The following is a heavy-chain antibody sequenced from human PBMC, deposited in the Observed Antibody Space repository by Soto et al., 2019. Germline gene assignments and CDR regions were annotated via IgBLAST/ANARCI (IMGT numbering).Heavy chain of an antibody. J-gene: IGHJ4*02. CDR2: IWDDGSNK. CDR1: GFTFINYH. CDR3: ARIGTWALNFDY. V-gene: IGHV3-33*01. D-gene: IGHD7-27*01. Sequence: QVQLVESGGGVVQPGRSLRLSCAASGFTFINYHMHWVRQAPGKGLEWVAVIWDDGSNKYYADSVKGRFTISRDNSKNTLYLQMNSLRVEDTAVYYCARIGTWALNFDYCGQGTLVTVSS.